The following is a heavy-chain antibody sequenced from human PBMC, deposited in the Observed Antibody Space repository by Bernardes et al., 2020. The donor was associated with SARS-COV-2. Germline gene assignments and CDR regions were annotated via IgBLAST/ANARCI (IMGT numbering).Heavy chain of an antibody. D-gene: IGHD3-22*01. CDR3: ARDPRGGGYFDY. V-gene: IGHV4-31*03. CDR2: ISYSGST. J-gene: IGHJ4*02. CDR1: GGSISSVGYY. Sequence: SETLSLTCTVSGGSISSVGYYWRWIRQHPGKGLEWIGYISYSGSTDYNTSLKSRVSMSVDKSKNQFSLKLSSVTAADTAVYYCARDPRGGGYFDYWGKGTLVIVSS.